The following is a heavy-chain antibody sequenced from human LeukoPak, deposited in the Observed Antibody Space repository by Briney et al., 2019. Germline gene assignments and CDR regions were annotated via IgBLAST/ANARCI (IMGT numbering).Heavy chain of an antibody. CDR2: INPSDGAT. D-gene: IGHD3-10*01. Sequence: ASVGLSCKASGYTFTSYYMHWVRQAPGQGLEWMGIINPSDGATSYAQKFQGRVTMTRDTSTSTVYMELSSLRSEDTAVYYCARDYGSGYYYFNYGGQGTPVSSSS. CDR3: ARDYGSGYYYFNY. J-gene: IGHJ4*02. V-gene: IGHV1-46*01. CDR1: GYTFTSYY.